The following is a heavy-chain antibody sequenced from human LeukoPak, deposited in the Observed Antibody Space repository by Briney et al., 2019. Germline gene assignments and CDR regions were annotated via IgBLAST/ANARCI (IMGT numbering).Heavy chain of an antibody. Sequence: SETLSLTCTVSGGSISSHYWSWIRQPPGKGLEWIGYIYYSGSTNYNPSLKSRVTKSVDTSKNQFSLKLSSVTAADTAVYYCASYGGNSGFDYWGQGTLVTVSS. D-gene: IGHD4-23*01. CDR1: GGSISSHY. J-gene: IGHJ4*02. CDR2: IYYSGST. CDR3: ASYGGNSGFDY. V-gene: IGHV4-59*11.